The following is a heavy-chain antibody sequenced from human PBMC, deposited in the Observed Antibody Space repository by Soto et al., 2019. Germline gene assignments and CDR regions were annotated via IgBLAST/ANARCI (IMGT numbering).Heavy chain of an antibody. CDR1: GGSVTSEHYY. D-gene: IGHD3-16*01. V-gene: IGHV4-61*03. J-gene: IGHJ4*02. CDR2: FFYTGST. Sequence: QVQLQESGPGLVKSSETLSLTCTVSGGSVTSEHYYWNWIRQPPGKGLEWIGYFFYTGSTNYNPSLESRLTMSVDVSKNRFFLRLNSVTTADTAVYYCAGGTDGKKVAYWGQGALVTVSS. CDR3: AGGTDGKKVAY.